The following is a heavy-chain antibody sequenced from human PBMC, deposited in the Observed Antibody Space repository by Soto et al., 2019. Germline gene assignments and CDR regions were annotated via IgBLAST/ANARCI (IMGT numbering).Heavy chain of an antibody. J-gene: IGHJ6*02. CDR2: ISYDGSNK. V-gene: IGHV3-30*18. Sequence: GGSLRLSCAASGFTFSSYGMHWVRQAPGKGLEWVAVISYDGSNKYYADSVKGRFTISRDNSKNTLYLQMNSLRAEDTAVYYCAKRGPEDYYGSGSYYLNPSYYGMDVWGQGTTVTVSS. D-gene: IGHD3-10*01. CDR3: AKRGPEDYYGSGSYYLNPSYYGMDV. CDR1: GFTFSSYG.